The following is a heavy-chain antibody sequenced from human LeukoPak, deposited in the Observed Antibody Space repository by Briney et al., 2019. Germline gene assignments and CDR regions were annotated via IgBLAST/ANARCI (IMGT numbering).Heavy chain of an antibody. CDR2: ISGYTGNT. CDR3: ARARPSLRPAYYYYYYMDV. Sequence: ASVKVSCKACGYSFTNYAINWVRQAPGQGLEWMGWISGYTGNTNYAQKFQGRVTITADKSTSTAYMELSSLRSEDTAVYYCARARPSLRPAYYYYYYMDVWGKGTTVTVSS. D-gene: IGHD5/OR15-5a*01. J-gene: IGHJ6*03. V-gene: IGHV1-18*01. CDR1: GYSFTNYA.